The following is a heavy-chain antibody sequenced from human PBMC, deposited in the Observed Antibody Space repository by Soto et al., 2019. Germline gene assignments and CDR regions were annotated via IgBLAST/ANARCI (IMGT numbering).Heavy chain of an antibody. CDR2: IIPIFGTA. J-gene: IGHJ6*02. D-gene: IGHD2-15*01. CDR1: GGTFSSYA. Sequence: QVQLVQSGAEVKKPGSSVKVSCKAPGGTFSSYAISWVRQAPGQGLEWMGGIIPIFGTAKYAQKFQGRVTITADESTSTGYMELSSLRPEDTAVYYCARSQGGSSSLDIYYYYYYGMDVWGPGTTVTVSS. CDR3: ARSQGGSSSLDIYYYYYYGMDV. V-gene: IGHV1-69*01.